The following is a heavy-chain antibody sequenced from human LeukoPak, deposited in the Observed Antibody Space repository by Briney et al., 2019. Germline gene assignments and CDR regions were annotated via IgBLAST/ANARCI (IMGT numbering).Heavy chain of an antibody. CDR3: ARDTYDSSGYYSALFDY. J-gene: IGHJ4*02. D-gene: IGHD3-22*01. CDR1: GFTFSSYS. V-gene: IGHV3-21*01. CDR2: ISSSSSYI. Sequence: PGGSLRLSCAASGFTFSSYSMNWVRQAPGKGLEWVSSISSSSSYIYYADSVKGRFTISRDNAKNSLYLQMNSLRAEDTAVYYCARDTYDSSGYYSALFDYWGQGTLVTVSS.